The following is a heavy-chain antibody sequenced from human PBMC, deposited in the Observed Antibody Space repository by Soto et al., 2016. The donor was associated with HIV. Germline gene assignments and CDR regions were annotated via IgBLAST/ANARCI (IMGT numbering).Heavy chain of an antibody. CDR3: ARDFSNSWFEY. V-gene: IGHV3-74*01. CDR1: GFPFSDYW. CDR2: INSDGSST. Sequence: EVQLVESGGDLVQPGGSLRLSCAASGFPFSDYWMHWVRQAPGKGLVWVSRINSDGSSTEYADSVKGRFTISRDNAKNTVYLQMSSLRADDTALYYCARDFSNSWFEYWGQGTSSPSPQ. J-gene: IGHJ5*01. D-gene: IGHD2-2*01.